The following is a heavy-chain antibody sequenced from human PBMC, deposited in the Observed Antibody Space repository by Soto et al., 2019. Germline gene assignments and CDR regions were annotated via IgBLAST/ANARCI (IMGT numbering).Heavy chain of an antibody. V-gene: IGHV3-21*01. CDR2: ISSGGDDI. CDR1: FTFSMYS. J-gene: IGHJ5*02. CDR3: TRDQGGSYDSWFDP. D-gene: IGHD1-26*01. Sequence: EVQVVESGGGLVQPGGSLRLSCSFTFSMYSMTWVRQAPGKGLEWVASISSGGDDIKYADSVKGRFTISRDNDKNSVSLQLNSLRVDDTAIYFCTRDQGGSYDSWFDPWGQGTLVTVSS.